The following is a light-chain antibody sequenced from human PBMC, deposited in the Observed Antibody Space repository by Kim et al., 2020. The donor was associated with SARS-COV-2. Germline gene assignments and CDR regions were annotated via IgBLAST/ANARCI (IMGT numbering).Light chain of an antibody. J-gene: IGKJ2*01. Sequence: DIVMTQSPLSLPVTSGEPASISCRSSQSLLHSNGYQYLDWYLQKAGQSPQLLIYLGSHRASGVPDRFSGGGSGTDFTLKISRVEAEDVGVYYCMQALLAPYTFGQGTKLEI. CDR2: LGS. V-gene: IGKV2-28*01. CDR1: QSLLHSNGYQY. CDR3: MQALLAPYT.